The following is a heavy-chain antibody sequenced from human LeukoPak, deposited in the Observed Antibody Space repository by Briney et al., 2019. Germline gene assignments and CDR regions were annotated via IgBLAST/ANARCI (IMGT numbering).Heavy chain of an antibody. CDR3: AREYSGSDSGGYFDY. V-gene: IGHV1-2*02. CDR1: GYTFTGYY. Sequence: ASVRVSFKSSGYTFTGYYMHWVRQAPGQGLEWMGWINPNSGRTNYAQKFQGRVTMTRDTSISTAYMELSRLRSDDTAVYYCAREYSGSDSGGYFDYWGQGTLVTVSS. J-gene: IGHJ4*02. CDR2: INPNSGRT. D-gene: IGHD5-12*01.